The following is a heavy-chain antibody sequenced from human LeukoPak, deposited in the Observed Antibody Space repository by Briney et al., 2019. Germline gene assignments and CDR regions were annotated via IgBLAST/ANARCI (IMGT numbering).Heavy chain of an antibody. V-gene: IGHV3-30-3*01. Sequence: GGSLRLSCAASGSTFSSYAMHWVRQAPGKGLEWVAVISYDGSNKYYADSVKGRFTISRDNSKNTLYLQMNSLRAEDTAVYYCARGRYFDYWGQGTLVTVSS. CDR1: GSTFSSYA. CDR3: ARGRYFDY. CDR2: ISYDGSNK. J-gene: IGHJ4*02.